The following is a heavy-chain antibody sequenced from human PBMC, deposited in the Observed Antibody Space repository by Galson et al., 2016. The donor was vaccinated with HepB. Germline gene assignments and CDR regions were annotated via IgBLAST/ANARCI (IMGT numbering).Heavy chain of an antibody. D-gene: IGHD3-22*01. CDR2: INSDGSST. J-gene: IGHJ4*02. V-gene: IGHV3-74*01. CDR1: GLTFSRFW. Sequence: SLRLSCAASGLTFSRFWMHWVRQVPGKGLVWVSHINSDGSSTDYADSVKGRFTISRDNAKNTLYLQMDSLGAEDTAVYYCVTYYYDSGGYSYWGQGTLSPSPQ. CDR3: VTYYYDSGGYSY.